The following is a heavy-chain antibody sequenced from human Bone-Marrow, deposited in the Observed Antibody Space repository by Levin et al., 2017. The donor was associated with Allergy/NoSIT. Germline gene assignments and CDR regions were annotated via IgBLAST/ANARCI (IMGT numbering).Heavy chain of an antibody. CDR3: VRGDARDF. V-gene: IGHV3-21*01. J-gene: IGHJ4*02. D-gene: IGHD5-24*01. Sequence: PGESLKISCEASGFTFSTSTMNWVRQTPGKGLEWVSSISSTSTQKHYVDSVKGRFIISRDNAQNSLFLQMNSLGVEDSAVYYCVRGDARDFWGRGTLVTVSS. CDR2: ISSTSTQK. CDR1: GFTFSTST.